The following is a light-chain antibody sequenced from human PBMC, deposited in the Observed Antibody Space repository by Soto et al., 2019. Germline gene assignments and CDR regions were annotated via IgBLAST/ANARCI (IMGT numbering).Light chain of an antibody. CDR1: QSISSY. V-gene: IGKV1-39*01. CDR2: AAS. J-gene: IGKJ1*01. CDR3: QQTYSTPPT. Sequence: DIQMTQSPSSLSASVGDRVTITCRASQSISSYLNWYQQKPGKAPKLLIYAASSLQSGVPSRFSGSGSATDFTLTISSLQPEDFATYYCQQTYSTPPTFSQGTKVEI.